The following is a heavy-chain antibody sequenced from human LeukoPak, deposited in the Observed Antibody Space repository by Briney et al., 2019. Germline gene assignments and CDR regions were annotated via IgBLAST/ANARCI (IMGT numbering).Heavy chain of an antibody. D-gene: IGHD6-6*01. CDR2: ISSSGSTI. Sequence: GSLRLSCAASGFTFSDHYMSWIRQAPGKGLEWVSYISSSGSTIYYADSVKGRFTISRDNAKNSLYLQMNSLRAEDTAVYYCASPRPLINAFDIWGQGTMVTVSS. J-gene: IGHJ3*02. CDR3: ASPRPLINAFDI. V-gene: IGHV3-11*01. CDR1: GFTFSDHY.